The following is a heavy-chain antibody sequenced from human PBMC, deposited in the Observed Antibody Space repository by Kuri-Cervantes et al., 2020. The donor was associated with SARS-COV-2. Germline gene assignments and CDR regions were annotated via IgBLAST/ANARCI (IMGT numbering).Heavy chain of an antibody. CDR3: AHGTVTTSRKYYFDY. CDR1: GFSLSNARMG. CDR2: IFSNDEK. V-gene: IGHV2-26*01. D-gene: IGHD4-11*01. J-gene: IGHJ4*02. Sequence: SGPTLVKPTETLTLTCTVSGFSLSNARMGVSWIRQPPGKALEWLAHIFSNDEKSYSTSLKSRLTISKDTSKSQVVLTMTNMDPVDTATYYCAHGTVTTSRKYYFDYWGQGTLVTVSS.